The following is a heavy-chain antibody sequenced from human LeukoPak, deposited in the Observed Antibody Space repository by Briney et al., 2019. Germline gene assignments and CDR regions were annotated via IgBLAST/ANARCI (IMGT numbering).Heavy chain of an antibody. D-gene: IGHD3-16*01. J-gene: IGHJ4*02. V-gene: IGHV3-23*01. CDR2: ISGSGGTT. Sequence: GSPRLSCVASGFTFSSYAMSWVRQAPGKGLEWVSGISGSGGTTYYADSVKGRFTISRDNSKNTLYLQMNSLRAEDTAVYYCAKGKRDYDYWGQGTLVTVSS. CDR3: AKGKRDYDY. CDR1: GFTFSSYA.